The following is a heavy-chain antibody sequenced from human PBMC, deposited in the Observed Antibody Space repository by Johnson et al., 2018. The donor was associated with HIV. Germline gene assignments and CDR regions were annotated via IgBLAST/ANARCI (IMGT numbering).Heavy chain of an antibody. J-gene: IGHJ3*02. CDR1: GFTFSSYW. CDR3: ARFLGYYDSDGYYCGDAYDN. D-gene: IGHD3-22*01. Sequence: VQLVESGGGLVQPGGSLRLSCAASGFTFSSYWMSWVRQAPGKGLEWVANIKQDGSEKYYVDSVKGRFTISRDNAKNSLYLQMNSLRAEDTALYYCARFLGYYDSDGYYCGDAYDNWGQGTMVTVSA. V-gene: IGHV3-7*05. CDR2: IKQDGSEK.